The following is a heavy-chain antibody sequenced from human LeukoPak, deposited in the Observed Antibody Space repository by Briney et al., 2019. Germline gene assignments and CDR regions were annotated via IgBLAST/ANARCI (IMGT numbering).Heavy chain of an antibody. CDR1: GFTFSDHW. D-gene: IGHD6-13*01. Sequence: PGGSLRLSCAASGFTFSDHWMTWVRQVPGKGLEWVSGISWNSGSIDYANSVRGRFTISRDNAKNSLYLQMNSLRGEDTALYYCAKDQASTSYYYSDYWGQGTLVTVSS. CDR3: AKDQASTSYYYSDY. J-gene: IGHJ4*02. V-gene: IGHV3-9*01. CDR2: ISWNSGSI.